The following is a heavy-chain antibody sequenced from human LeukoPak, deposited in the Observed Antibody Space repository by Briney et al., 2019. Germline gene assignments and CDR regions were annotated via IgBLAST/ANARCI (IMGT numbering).Heavy chain of an antibody. CDR1: GGSSRSYY. V-gene: IGHV4-59*08. CDR3: ARHYYDSSGYWPYYYYMDV. J-gene: IGHJ6*03. D-gene: IGHD3-22*01. Sequence: SETLSLTCTVSGGSSRSYYWSWIRQPPGKGLEWIGYIYYSGSTNYNPSLKSRVTISVDTSKNQFSLKLSSVTAADTAVYYCARHYYDSSGYWPYYYYMDVWGKGTTVTVSS. CDR2: IYYSGST.